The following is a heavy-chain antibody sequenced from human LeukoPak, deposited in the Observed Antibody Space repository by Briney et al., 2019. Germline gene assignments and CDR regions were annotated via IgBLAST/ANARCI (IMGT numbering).Heavy chain of an antibody. CDR2: INHSGST. D-gene: IGHD1-26*01. CDR3: ARGLIVGAPDY. CDR1: GGSFSGYY. J-gene: IGHJ4*02. V-gene: IGHV4-34*01. Sequence: SETLSLTCAVYGGSFSGYYWSWIRQPPGKGLEWIGEINHSGSTNYNPSLKSGVTISVDTSKNQFSLKLSSVTAADTAVYYCARGLIVGAPDYWGQGTLVTVSS.